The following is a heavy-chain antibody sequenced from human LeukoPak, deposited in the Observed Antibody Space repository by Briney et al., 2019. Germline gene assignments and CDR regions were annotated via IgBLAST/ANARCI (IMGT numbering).Heavy chain of an antibody. CDR3: ARTHSSSWYYYYGMDV. D-gene: IGHD6-13*01. J-gene: IGHJ6*02. CDR2: MNPNSGNT. CDR1: GYTFTSYD. V-gene: IGHV1-8*01. Sequence: AASVKVSCKASGYTFTSYDINWVRQATGQGLEWMGWMNPNSGNTGYAQKFQGRVTMTRNTSISTAYMELSSLRSEDTAVYYCARTHSSSWYYYYGMDVWGQGTTVTVSS.